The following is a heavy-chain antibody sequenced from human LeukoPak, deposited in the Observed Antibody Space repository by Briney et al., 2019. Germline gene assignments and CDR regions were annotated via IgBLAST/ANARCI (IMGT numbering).Heavy chain of an antibody. Sequence: PGGSLRLSCAASGFTFSSYGMHWVRQAPGKGLEWVAFIRYDGSNKYYADSVKGRFSISRDNSKNTLYLQLNSLRAADTALYYCAKDYSGFATNFDYWGQGTLVTVSS. V-gene: IGHV3-30*02. CDR3: AKDYSGFATNFDY. J-gene: IGHJ4*02. CDR2: IRYDGSNK. CDR1: GFTFSSYG. D-gene: IGHD5-12*01.